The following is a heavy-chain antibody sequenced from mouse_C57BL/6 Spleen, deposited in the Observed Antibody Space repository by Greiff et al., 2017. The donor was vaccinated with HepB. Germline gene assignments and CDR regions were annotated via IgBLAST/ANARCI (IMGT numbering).Heavy chain of an antibody. V-gene: IGHV1-82*01. J-gene: IGHJ2*01. Sequence: VQLQQSGPELVKPGASVKISCKASGYAFSSSWMNWVKQRPGKGLEWIGRIYPGDGDTNYNGKFKGKATLTADKSSSTAYMQLSSLTSEESAVYCCAREGRFDYWGQGTTLTVSS. CDR1: GYAFSSSW. CDR2: IYPGDGDT. CDR3: AREGRFDY.